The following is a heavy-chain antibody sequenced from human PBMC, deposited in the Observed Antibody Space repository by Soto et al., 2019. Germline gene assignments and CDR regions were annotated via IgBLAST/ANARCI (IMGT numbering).Heavy chain of an antibody. J-gene: IGHJ6*02. V-gene: IGHV4-59*01. D-gene: IGHD5-18*01. CDR1: GGSISSYY. CDR2: IYYSGST. Sequence: SGTLSLTCTVSGGSISSYYWSWIRQPPGKGLEWIGDIYYSGSTNYNPSLKRRVTISVDTSKNQFFLKLSSVTVADTAVYYCARDGDSYGDYYGMDVWGQGTTVT. CDR3: ARDGDSYGDYYGMDV.